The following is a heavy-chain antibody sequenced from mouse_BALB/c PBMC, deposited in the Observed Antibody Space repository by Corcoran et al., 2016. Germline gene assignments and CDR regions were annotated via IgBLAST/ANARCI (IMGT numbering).Heavy chain of an antibody. D-gene: IGHD1-1*01. CDR2: IYPGDGST. CDR1: GYTFTSYD. Sequence: QGQLQQSGPELVKPGALVKISCKASGYTFTSYDINWVKQRPGQGLVWIGWIYPGDGSTKYNEKFKGKATLKSDKSSSTAYKQLSSLSSENSAVYFCARRDYYGSSDAMDYWGQGTSVTVSS. V-gene: IGHV1S56*01. J-gene: IGHJ4*01. CDR3: ARRDYYGSSDAMDY.